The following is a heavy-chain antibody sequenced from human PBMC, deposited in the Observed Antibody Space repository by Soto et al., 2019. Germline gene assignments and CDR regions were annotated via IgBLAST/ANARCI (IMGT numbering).Heavy chain of an antibody. Sequence: EEQLVESGGGLVQPGGSLRVSCAASGFTFSNYWMHWVRQVPGKGLVWVSRVNFDGRTTNYADSVKGRFTISRDNARKTVYLQMNSLRAEATAGYYCGRGIQTYYGVDVWGQGTTVTVSS. J-gene: IGHJ6*02. V-gene: IGHV3-74*01. CDR3: GRGIQTYYGVDV. CDR1: GFTFSNYW. CDR2: VNFDGRTT.